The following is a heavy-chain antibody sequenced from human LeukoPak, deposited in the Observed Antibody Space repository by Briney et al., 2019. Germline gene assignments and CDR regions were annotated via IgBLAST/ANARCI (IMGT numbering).Heavy chain of an antibody. V-gene: IGHV3-30*18. CDR3: AKDRIVVVITTVDY. J-gene: IGHJ4*02. Sequence: GGSLRLSCAASGFTFSSYGRHGGRQARGKRLGWGAVISYDGSNKYYADSVKGRFTISRDNSKNTLYLQMNSLRAEDTAVYYCAKDRIVVVITTVDYWGQGTLVTVSS. CDR1: GFTFSSYG. D-gene: IGHD3-22*01. CDR2: ISYDGSNK.